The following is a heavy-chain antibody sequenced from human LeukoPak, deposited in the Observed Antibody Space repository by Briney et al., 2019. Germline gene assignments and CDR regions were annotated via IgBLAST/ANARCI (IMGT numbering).Heavy chain of an antibody. D-gene: IGHD2-2*01. CDR3: ARDQLASGYQLLGIFDY. CDR1: GFPFDDYA. V-gene: IGHV3-9*01. Sequence: GGSLRLSCAASGFPFDDYAMHWVRQAPGKGLEWVSGISWNSGSIGYADSVKGRFTISRDNSKNTLYLQMNSLRAEDTAVYYCARDQLASGYQLLGIFDYWGQGTLVTVSS. CDR2: ISWNSGSI. J-gene: IGHJ4*02.